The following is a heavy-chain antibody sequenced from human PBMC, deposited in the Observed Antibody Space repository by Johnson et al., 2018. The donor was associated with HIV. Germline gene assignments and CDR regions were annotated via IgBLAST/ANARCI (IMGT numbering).Heavy chain of an antibody. V-gene: IGHV3-23*04. CDR3: AKVGLGHRNGFDI. CDR1: GFTFINYA. D-gene: IGHD2-15*01. Sequence: VQLVESGGGLVQPGGSLRLSCAASGFTFINYAMSWVRQAPGKGLEWVSSIGGSGTNTYYADSVKGRFTISRDNSKNTLYLQMHSLRAEDTAIYYCAKVGLGHRNGFDIWGQGTMVTVSS. J-gene: IGHJ3*02. CDR2: IGGSGTNT.